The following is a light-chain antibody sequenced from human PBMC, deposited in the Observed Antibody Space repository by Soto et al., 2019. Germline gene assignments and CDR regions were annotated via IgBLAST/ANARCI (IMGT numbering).Light chain of an antibody. CDR3: QQYNSYSEA. V-gene: IGKV1-5*01. CDR1: QSFSSR. Sequence: EIRMTQSASNLSASVGDRASMXCRASQSFSSRFAWYQQKTGKAPKPLIYDASSLEGVAPPRFSGSGSGTAFTRTISSLQPDDFATYYGQQYNSYSEAFGQGTKVDIK. J-gene: IGKJ1*01. CDR2: DAS.